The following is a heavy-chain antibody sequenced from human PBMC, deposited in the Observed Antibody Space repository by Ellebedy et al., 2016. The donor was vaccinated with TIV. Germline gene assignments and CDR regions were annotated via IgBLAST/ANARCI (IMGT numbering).Heavy chain of an antibody. Sequence: SLKISCAASGFTFDDYAMHWVRQAPGKGLEWVSGISWNSGSIGYADSVKGRFTISRDNAKNSLYLQMNSLRAEDMALYYCAKGLAATIIGNAFDIWGQGTMVTVSS. D-gene: IGHD5-12*01. CDR1: GFTFDDYA. V-gene: IGHV3-9*03. CDR3: AKGLAATIIGNAFDI. J-gene: IGHJ3*02. CDR2: ISWNSGSI.